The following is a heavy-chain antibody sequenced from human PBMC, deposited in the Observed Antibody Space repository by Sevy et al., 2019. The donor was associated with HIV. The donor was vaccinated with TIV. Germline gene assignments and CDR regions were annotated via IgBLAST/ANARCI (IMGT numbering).Heavy chain of an antibody. CDR1: GGSFSGYY. CDR3: ARDHYYDSSGYWHNWFDP. D-gene: IGHD3-22*01. Sequence: KQSQTLSLTCAVYGGSFSGYYWSWIRQPPGKGLEWIGEINHRGSTNYNPSLKSRVTISVDTSKNQFSLKLSSVTAADTAVYYCARDHYYDSSGYWHNWFDPWGQGTLVTVSS. V-gene: IGHV4-34*01. CDR2: INHRGST. J-gene: IGHJ5*02.